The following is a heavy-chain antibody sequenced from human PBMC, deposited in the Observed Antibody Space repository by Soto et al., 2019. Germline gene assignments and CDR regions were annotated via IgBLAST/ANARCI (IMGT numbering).Heavy chain of an antibody. D-gene: IGHD5-12*01. CDR3: ARFGYTTEAH. CDR1: GLTCSSYT. J-gene: IGHJ4*02. Sequence: PVGSLRLSCAASGLTCSSYTMIWVRQAPGKGLEWVSSISSSSSYIYYADSVKGRFTISRDNAKNSLYLQMNSLRAEDTAVYYCARFGYTTEAHWGQGTLVTVS. V-gene: IGHV3-21*01. CDR2: ISSSSSYI.